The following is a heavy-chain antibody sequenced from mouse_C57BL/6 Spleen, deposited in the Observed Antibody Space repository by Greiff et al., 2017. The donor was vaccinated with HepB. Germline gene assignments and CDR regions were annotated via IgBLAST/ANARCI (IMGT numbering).Heavy chain of an antibody. J-gene: IGHJ2*01. V-gene: IGHV1-62-2*01. Sequence: VKLMESGAELVKPGASVKLSCKASGYTFTEYTIHWVKQRSGQGLEWIGWFYPGSGSIKYNEKFKDKATLTADKSSSTVYMELSRLTSEDSAVYFCARHGFHYYGSSYYFDYWGQGTTLTVSS. D-gene: IGHD1-1*01. CDR1: GYTFTEYT. CDR2: FYPGSGSI. CDR3: ARHGFHYYGSSYYFDY.